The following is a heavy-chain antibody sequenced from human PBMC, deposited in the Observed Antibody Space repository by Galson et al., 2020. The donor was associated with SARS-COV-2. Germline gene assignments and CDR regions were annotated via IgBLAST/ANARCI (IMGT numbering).Heavy chain of an antibody. CDR2: INAGNGNT. CDR3: ARSPGYDFWSGYRPRFLPFTYYGMDV. V-gene: IGHV1-3*01. CDR1: GYTFTSYA. D-gene: IGHD3-3*01. Sequence: ASVKVSCKASGYTFTSYAMHWVRQAPGQRLEWMGWINAGNGNTKYSQKFQGRVTITRDTSASTAYMELSSLRSEDTAVYYCARSPGYDFWSGYRPRFLPFTYYGMDVWGQGTTVTVSS. J-gene: IGHJ6*02.